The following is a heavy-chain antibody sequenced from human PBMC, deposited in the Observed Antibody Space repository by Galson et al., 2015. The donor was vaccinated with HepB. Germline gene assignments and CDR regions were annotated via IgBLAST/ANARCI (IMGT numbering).Heavy chain of an antibody. CDR1: GFTFSNAW. V-gene: IGHV3-15*07. J-gene: IGHJ4*02. D-gene: IGHD3-9*01. CDR2: IKSKTDGGTT. Sequence: SLRLSCAASGFTFSNAWMNWVRQAPGKGLEWVGRIKSKTDGGTTDYAAPVKGRLTISRDDSKNTLYLQMNSLKTEDTAVYYCTTDLEEDLDWLLPRPGYWGQGTLVTVSS. CDR3: TTDLEEDLDWLLPRPGY.